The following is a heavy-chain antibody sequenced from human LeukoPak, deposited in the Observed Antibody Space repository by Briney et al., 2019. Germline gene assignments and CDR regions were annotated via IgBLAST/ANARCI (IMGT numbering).Heavy chain of an antibody. Sequence: GGSLRLSCAASGFTFNTYDMHWVRQAPGKGLEWVALIRFDGSNTSYADSVKGRFTISRDNSKNTLYLQMNSLRADDTALYYCTGDFDYWGRGTLVTVSS. V-gene: IGHV3-30*02. J-gene: IGHJ4*02. CDR1: GFTFNTYD. CDR3: TGDFDY. CDR2: IRFDGSNT.